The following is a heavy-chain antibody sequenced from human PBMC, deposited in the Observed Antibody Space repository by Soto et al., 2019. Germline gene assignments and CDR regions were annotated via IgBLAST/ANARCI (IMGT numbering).Heavy chain of an antibody. D-gene: IGHD6-19*01. CDR2: IYYSGST. Sequence: QLQLQESGPGLVKPSETLSLTCTVSGGSISSSSYYWGWIRQPPGKGLEWIGSIYYSGSTYYNPSLKSRVTISVDTSKNQFSLKLSSVTAAHTAVYYCARRVGAVAGKIDYWGQGTLVTVSS. J-gene: IGHJ4*02. V-gene: IGHV4-39*01. CDR1: GGSISSSSYY. CDR3: ARRVGAVAGKIDY.